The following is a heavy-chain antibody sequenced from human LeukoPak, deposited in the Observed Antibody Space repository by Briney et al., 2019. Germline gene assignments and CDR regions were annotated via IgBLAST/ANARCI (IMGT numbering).Heavy chain of an antibody. CDR1: GFTFSSYA. V-gene: IGHV3-23*01. CDR3: VKGRTVVPDYFDY. D-gene: IGHD3-22*01. CDR2: ISGSGGST. J-gene: IGHJ4*02. Sequence: GGSLRLSCAASGFTFSSYAMSWVRQAPGKGLEWVSAISGSGGSTYYADSVKGRFTISRDNSKNTLYLQMNSLRAEDTAVYYCVKGRTVVPDYFDYWGQGTLVTVSS.